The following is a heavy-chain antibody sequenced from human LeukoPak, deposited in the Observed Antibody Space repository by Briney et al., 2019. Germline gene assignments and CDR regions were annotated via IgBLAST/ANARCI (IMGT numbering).Heavy chain of an antibody. J-gene: IGHJ6*03. D-gene: IGHD3-10*01. CDR3: ARDKGSGSYYNRILYYMDV. V-gene: IGHV4-4*07. Sequence: SETLSLTCTVPGGSISSYYWSWIRQPAGKGLEWIGRIYTSGSTNYNPSLKSRVTMSVDTSKNQFSLKLSSVTAADTAVYYCARDKGSGSYYNRILYYMDVWGKGTTVTVSS. CDR2: IYTSGST. CDR1: GGSISSYY.